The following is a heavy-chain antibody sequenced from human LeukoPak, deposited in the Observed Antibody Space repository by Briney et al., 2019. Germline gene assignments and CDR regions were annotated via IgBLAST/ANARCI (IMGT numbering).Heavy chain of an antibody. Sequence: SETLSLTCTVSGDSISSYYWNWIRQPAGKGLEWIGRIYIGGSTIYNPSLKSRVTMSVDTSKMQFSLKLSSVTAADTAVYYCARRVSEVEPTLRSGENWFDPWGQGTLVTVSS. V-gene: IGHV4-4*07. D-gene: IGHD1-26*01. CDR2: IYIGGST. CDR3: ARRVSEVEPTLRSGENWFDP. CDR1: GDSISSYY. J-gene: IGHJ5*02.